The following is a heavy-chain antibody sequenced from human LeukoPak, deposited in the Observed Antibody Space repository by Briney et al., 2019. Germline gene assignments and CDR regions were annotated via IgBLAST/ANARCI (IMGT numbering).Heavy chain of an antibody. Sequence: PSETLSLTCAVSGVSMGSGGYSWSWVRLPPGKGLEWASVIYSGGSTYYADSVKGRFTISRDNSKNTLYLQMNSLRAEDTAVYYCAKDAVPYSNYLRFDYWGQGTLVTVSS. D-gene: IGHD4-11*01. J-gene: IGHJ4*02. V-gene: IGHV3-53*01. CDR1: GVSMGSGGYS. CDR2: IYSGGST. CDR3: AKDAVPYSNYLRFDY.